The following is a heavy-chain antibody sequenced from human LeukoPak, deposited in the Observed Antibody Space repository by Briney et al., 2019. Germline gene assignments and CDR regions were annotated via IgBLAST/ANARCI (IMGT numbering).Heavy chain of an antibody. V-gene: IGHV4-59*01. CDR2: IYDNGRT. Sequence: SETLSLTCTVSGACISTYYWSWIRQPPGKGLEWIGYIYDNGRTNYNPSLKSRVTISVDTSKNQFSLKLTSVTAADTAVYYCARDLLGRGGSFDYWGQGTLVTVSS. CDR3: ARDLLGRGGSFDY. J-gene: IGHJ4*02. D-gene: IGHD3-10*01. CDR1: GACISTYY.